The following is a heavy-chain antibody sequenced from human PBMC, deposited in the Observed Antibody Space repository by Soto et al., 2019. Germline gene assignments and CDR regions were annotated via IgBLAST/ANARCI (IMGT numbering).Heavy chain of an antibody. CDR1: GYTFTSYY. V-gene: IGHV1-46*01. Sequence: ASVKVSCKASGYTFTSYYMHWVRQPPGQGLEWMGIINPSGGSTSYAQKFQGRVTMTRDTSTSTVYMELSSLRSEDTAVYYCARGYYYDSSGPFSPGMDVWGQGTTVTVSS. D-gene: IGHD3-22*01. CDR2: INPSGGST. CDR3: ARGYYYDSSGPFSPGMDV. J-gene: IGHJ6*02.